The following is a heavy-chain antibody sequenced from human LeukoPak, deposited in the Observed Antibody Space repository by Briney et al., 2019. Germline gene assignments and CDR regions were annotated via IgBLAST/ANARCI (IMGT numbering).Heavy chain of an antibody. CDR1: GGTFSSYA. Sequence: ASVKVSCKAFGGTFSSYAISWVRQAPGQGLEWMGGIIPIFGTANYAQKFQGRVTITTDESTSTAYMELSSLRSEDTAVYYCARDGPNYDILTGYYGFVWGQGTLVTVSS. V-gene: IGHV1-69*05. CDR3: ARDGPNYDILTGYYGFV. J-gene: IGHJ4*02. D-gene: IGHD3-9*01. CDR2: IIPIFGTA.